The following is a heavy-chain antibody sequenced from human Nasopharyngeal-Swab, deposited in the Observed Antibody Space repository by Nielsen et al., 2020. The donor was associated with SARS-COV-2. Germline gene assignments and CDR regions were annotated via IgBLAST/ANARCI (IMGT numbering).Heavy chain of an antibody. V-gene: IGHV4-30-4*01. CDR2: IYYSGST. J-gene: IGHJ4*02. CDR3: ARGDRGQLEKNDY. D-gene: IGHD3-10*01. Sequence: WIRQPLGKGLEWIGYIYYSGSTYYNPSLKSRVTISVDTSKNQFSLKLSSVTAADTAVYYCARGDRGQLEKNDYWGQGTLVTVSS.